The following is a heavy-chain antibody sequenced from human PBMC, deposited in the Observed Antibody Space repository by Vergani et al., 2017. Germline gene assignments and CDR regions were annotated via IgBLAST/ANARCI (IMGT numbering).Heavy chain of an antibody. D-gene: IGHD6-13*01. J-gene: IGHJ3*02. Sequence: VQLLESGGGLVQPGGSLRLSCAASGFTFSSYAMSWVRQAPGQGLEWMGWISAYNGNTNYAQKLQGRVTMTTDTSTSTAYMELRSLRSDDTAVYYCATSQPYSSSWYLTRSDAFDIWGQGTMVTVSS. CDR2: ISAYNGNT. CDR3: ATSQPYSSSWYLTRSDAFDI. CDR1: GFTFSSYA. V-gene: IGHV1-18*01.